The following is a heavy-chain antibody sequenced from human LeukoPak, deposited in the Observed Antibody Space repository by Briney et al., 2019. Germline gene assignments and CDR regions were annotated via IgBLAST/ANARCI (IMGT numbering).Heavy chain of an antibody. CDR1: GFTFSSYS. D-gene: IGHD5-18*01. Sequence: PGGSLRLSCAASGFTFSSYSMNWVRQAPGKGLEWVSYISSSSSTIYYADSVKGRFTISRDNAKNSLYLQMNSLRAEDTAVYYCARERIWIQLWLRQYYFDYWGQGTLVTVSS. CDR2: ISSSSSTI. CDR3: ARERIWIQLWLRQYYFDY. V-gene: IGHV3-48*01. J-gene: IGHJ4*02.